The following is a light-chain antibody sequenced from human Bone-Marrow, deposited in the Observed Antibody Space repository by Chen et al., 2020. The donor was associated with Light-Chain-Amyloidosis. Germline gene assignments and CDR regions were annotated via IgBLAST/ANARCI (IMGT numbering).Light chain of an antibody. J-gene: IGLJ1*01. V-gene: IGLV2-14*01. CDR1: SSDVGGDNH. CDR2: EVT. CDR3: SSYTITNTLV. Sequence: QSALTQPPSVSGSPGQSITISCTGTSSDVGGDNHVSWYQHHPDKAPKLMIYEVTNRPSWVPDRFSGSKSDNTASLTISGLQTEDEAHYFCSSYTITNTLVFGSGTRVTVL.